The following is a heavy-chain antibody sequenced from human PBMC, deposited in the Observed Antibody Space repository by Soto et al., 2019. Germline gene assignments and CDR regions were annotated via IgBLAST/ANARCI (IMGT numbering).Heavy chain of an antibody. D-gene: IGHD5-18*01. CDR1: GYTFYSHS. CDR3: ARCIQGDYYYGMDV. CDR2: INADYGNT. J-gene: IGHJ6*02. Sequence: ASVKVYCEASGYTFYSHSISWVRQAPGQGLEWMGRINADYGNTQYAQKFRGRVTMTTDTSTTTVYMELTNLRSDDTAVYYCARCIQGDYYYGMDVWG. V-gene: IGHV1-18*01.